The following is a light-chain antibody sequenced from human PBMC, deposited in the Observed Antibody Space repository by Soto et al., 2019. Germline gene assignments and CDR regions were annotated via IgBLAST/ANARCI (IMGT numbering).Light chain of an antibody. CDR1: QTIASN. CDR2: GAS. CDR3: QQYHKWPPQYT. V-gene: IGKV3-15*01. Sequence: EIVMTQSPASLSVSPGDGATLSCRASQTIASNLARYQQKPGQGPRLLIHGASTRAAGVPARFSGSGSETDFALTISSLQSEDFAVYYCQQYHKWPPQYTFGQGTKLQIK. J-gene: IGKJ2*01.